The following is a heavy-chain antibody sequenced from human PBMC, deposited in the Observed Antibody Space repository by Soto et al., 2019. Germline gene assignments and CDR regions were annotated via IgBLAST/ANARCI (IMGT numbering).Heavy chain of an antibody. CDR3: AREDVGYSSSLYFDY. V-gene: IGHV3-33*01. D-gene: IGHD6-19*01. CDR1: GFTFSSYG. Sequence: GGSLRLSCAASGFTFSSYGMHWVRQAPGKGLEWVAVIWYDGSNKYYADSVKGRFTISRDNSKNTLYLQMNSLRAEDTAVYYCAREDVGYSSSLYFDYWGQGTLVTVSS. CDR2: IWYDGSNK. J-gene: IGHJ4*02.